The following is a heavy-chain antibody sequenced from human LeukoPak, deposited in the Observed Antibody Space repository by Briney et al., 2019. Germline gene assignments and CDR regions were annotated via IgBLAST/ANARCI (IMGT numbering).Heavy chain of an antibody. J-gene: IGHJ4*02. CDR3: ARVGGYCSGGSCYGPGPTPDY. CDR2: MNPNSGNT. D-gene: IGHD2-15*01. CDR1: GYTFTSYD. Sequence: GASVKVSCKASGYTFTSYDINWVRQATGQGLEWMEWMNPNSGNTGYAQKFQGRLTMTRNTSISTVYMELSSLRSEDTAVYYCARVGGYCSGGSCYGPGPTPDYWGQGTLVTVSS. V-gene: IGHV1-8*01.